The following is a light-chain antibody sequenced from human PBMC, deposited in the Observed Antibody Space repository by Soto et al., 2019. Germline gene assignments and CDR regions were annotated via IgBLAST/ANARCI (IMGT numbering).Light chain of an antibody. Sequence: DIQITQSPYTLSESVGDRVTITCRASQTISSWLAWYQQKPGKAPKLLIYKASSLESGVPSRFSRSGSGTQFTLTLSSLQTEDFRPYQCQEYTRYSKTFAQGTKVDIK. CDR3: QEYTRYSKT. V-gene: IGKV1-5*03. CDR2: KAS. CDR1: QTISSW. J-gene: IGKJ1*01.